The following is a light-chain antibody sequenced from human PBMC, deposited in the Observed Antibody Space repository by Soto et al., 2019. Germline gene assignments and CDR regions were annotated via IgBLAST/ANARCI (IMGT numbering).Light chain of an antibody. Sequence: EIVLTQSPATLSLSPGERATLSCRASQSVSSSLAWYQQKLGQAPRLLIYDTSNRATGIPARFSGSGSGTDFTLTISSLEPEDFAVDYCQHRSNWPLTFGGGTKMEIK. J-gene: IGKJ4*01. V-gene: IGKV3-11*01. CDR3: QHRSNWPLT. CDR1: QSVSSS. CDR2: DTS.